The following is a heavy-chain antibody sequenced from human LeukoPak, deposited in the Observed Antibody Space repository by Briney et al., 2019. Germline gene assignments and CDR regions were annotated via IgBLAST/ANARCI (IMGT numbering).Heavy chain of an antibody. J-gene: IGHJ6*04. D-gene: IGHD2-2*01. CDR2: ISSNGGST. CDR1: GFTFSSYA. CDR3: VKVSSRKVVVPAAIGYYYGMDV. V-gene: IGHV3-64D*06. Sequence: GGSLRLSCSASGFTFSSYAMHWVRQAPGKGLEYASAISSNGGSTYYADSVKGRFTISRDNSKNTLYLQMSSLRAEDTAVYYCVKVSSRKVVVPAAIGYYYGMDVWGKGTTVTVSS.